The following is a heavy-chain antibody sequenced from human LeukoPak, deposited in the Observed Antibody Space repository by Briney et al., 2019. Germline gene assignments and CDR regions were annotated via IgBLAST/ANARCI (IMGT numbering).Heavy chain of an antibody. CDR3: ASLNPTSRYYDSSGAGAFDI. CDR2: IYPGDSDT. J-gene: IGHJ3*02. V-gene: IGHV5-51*01. Sequence: GESLKISCKGSGYSFTSYWIGWVRQMPGKGLEWMGIIYPGDSDTRYSPSFQGQVTISADKSISTAYLQWSSLKASDTAMYYCASLNPTSRYYDSSGAGAFDIWGQGTMVTVSS. CDR1: GYSFTSYW. D-gene: IGHD3-22*01.